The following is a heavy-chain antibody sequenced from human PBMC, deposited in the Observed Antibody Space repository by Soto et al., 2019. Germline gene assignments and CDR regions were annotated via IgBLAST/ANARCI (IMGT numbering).Heavy chain of an antibody. J-gene: IGHJ4*02. V-gene: IGHV1-18*01. CDR1: CYTFTSYG. D-gene: IGHD3-3*01. CDR2: ISAYNGNT. CDR3: ARTIFGVVTDFEY. Sequence: ASVKVSCKSSCYTFTSYGISWFRHTPGQGLEWMGLISAYNGNTNYAQKLQGRVTMTTDTSTSTAYMELRSLRSDDTAVYYCARTIFGVVTDFEYWGQGTLVTVSS.